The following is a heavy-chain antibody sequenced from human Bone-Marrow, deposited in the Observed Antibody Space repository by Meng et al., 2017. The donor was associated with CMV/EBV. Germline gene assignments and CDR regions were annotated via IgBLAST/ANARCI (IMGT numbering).Heavy chain of an antibody. D-gene: IGHD3-3*01. J-gene: IGHJ6*02. CDR3: AREMDLYDFWSGYYYYYGMDV. V-gene: IGHV3-74*01. CDR2: INSDGSST. Sequence: GGSLRLSCAASGFTFSSYWMHWVRQAPGKGLVWVSRINSDGSSTSYADSVKGRFTISRDNAKNTLYLQMNSLRAEDTAVYYCAREMDLYDFWSGYYYYYGMDVWGQGTTVTVSS. CDR1: GFTFSSYW.